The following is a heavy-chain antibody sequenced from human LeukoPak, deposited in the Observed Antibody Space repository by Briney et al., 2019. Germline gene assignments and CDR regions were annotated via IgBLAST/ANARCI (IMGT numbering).Heavy chain of an antibody. D-gene: IGHD5-24*01. CDR2: IYYSGST. Sequence: PSETLSLTCTVSGGSISSGGYYWGWIRQHRGKGLEWIGYIYYSGSTYYNPSLKSRFTISVDTSKNQFSLKLSSVTAADTAVYYCARDLVADGYNSPLWGQGTIVTVSS. CDR1: GGSISSGGYY. J-gene: IGHJ3*01. CDR3: ARDLVADGYNSPL. V-gene: IGHV4-31*03.